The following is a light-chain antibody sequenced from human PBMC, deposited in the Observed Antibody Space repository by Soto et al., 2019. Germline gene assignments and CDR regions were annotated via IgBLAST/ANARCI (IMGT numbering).Light chain of an antibody. Sequence: DIQMTQSTSSLSASVGDRVTITCEASQDISNYLNWYQQKKGKAPKLLIYDASNLETGVPSRFSGSGSGTEFNLTISSLQTDDFATYYCQQYNSYSRTFGQGTKVDIK. CDR2: DAS. CDR3: QQYNSYSRT. CDR1: QDISNY. J-gene: IGKJ1*01. V-gene: IGKV1-33*01.